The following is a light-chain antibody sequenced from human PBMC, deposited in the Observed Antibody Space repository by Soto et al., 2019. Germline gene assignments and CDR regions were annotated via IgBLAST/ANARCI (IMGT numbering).Light chain of an antibody. CDR3: SSYTSSSTYV. Sequence: QSVLTQPRSVSGSPGQSVTISCTGTSSDVGAYDYVSWYQQHPGKAPKLMIYEVSNRPSGVSNRFSGSKSGNTASLTISGLQAEDEADYYCSSYTSSSTYVFGTGTKLTVL. CDR2: EVS. CDR1: SSDVGAYDY. V-gene: IGLV2-14*01. J-gene: IGLJ1*01.